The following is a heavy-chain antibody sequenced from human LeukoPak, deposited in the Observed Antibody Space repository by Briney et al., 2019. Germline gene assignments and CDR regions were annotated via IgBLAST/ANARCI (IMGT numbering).Heavy chain of an antibody. CDR3: AKSEGYCSSTSCPGYFQH. D-gene: IGHD2-2*01. CDR2: ISGSGGST. J-gene: IGHJ1*01. V-gene: IGHV3-23*01. Sequence: PGGSLRLSCAASGFTFSSYAMSWVRQAPGKGLEWVSGISGSGGSTYYADSVKGRFTISRDNSKNMLYLQMNSLRAEDTAVYYCAKSEGYCSSTSCPGYFQHWGQGTLVTVSS. CDR1: GFTFSSYA.